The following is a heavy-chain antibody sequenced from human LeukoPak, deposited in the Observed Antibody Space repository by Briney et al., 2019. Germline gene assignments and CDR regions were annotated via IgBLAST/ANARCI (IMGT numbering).Heavy chain of an antibody. CDR2: VYYSGSA. CDR1: GVSINSHY. V-gene: IGHV4-39*01. J-gene: IGHJ3*02. Sequence: PSETLSLTCTVSGVSINSHYWSWIRQPPGKGLEWIGSVYYSGSAYYSPSLKSRVTISVDTSKNQFSLRLSSVTAADTALYYCASSVGANRINAFDMWGQGTMVTVSS. CDR3: ASSVGANRINAFDM. D-gene: IGHD1-26*01.